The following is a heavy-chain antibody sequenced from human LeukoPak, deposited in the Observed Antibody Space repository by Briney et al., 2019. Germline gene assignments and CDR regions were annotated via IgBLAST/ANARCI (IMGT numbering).Heavy chain of an antibody. D-gene: IGHD5-24*01. V-gene: IGHV5-51*01. CDR1: GYNITSYW. Sequence: GESLKISCKGSGYNITSYWISWVRQLPGKGLEWMGIIYPGDSDTRYSPSFQGQVTISADKSISTAYLQWSSLKASDTAMYYCARQGRRWLQFDYWGQGTLVTVSS. CDR2: IYPGDSDT. CDR3: ARQGRRWLQFDY. J-gene: IGHJ4*02.